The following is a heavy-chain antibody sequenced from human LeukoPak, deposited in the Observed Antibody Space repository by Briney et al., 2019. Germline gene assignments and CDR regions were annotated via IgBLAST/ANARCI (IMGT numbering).Heavy chain of an antibody. J-gene: IGHJ5*02. D-gene: IGHD2-2*01. CDR2: IIPIFGTA. CDR1: GGTFSSYA. CDR3: ARGLCSSTSCYLSWFDP. V-gene: IGHV1-69*06. Sequence: SVKVSCKASGGTFSSYAISWVRQAPGQGLEWMGGIIPIFGTANYAQRFQGRVTITADKSTSTAYMELSSLRSEDTAVYYCARGLCSSTSCYLSWFDPWGQGTLVTVSS.